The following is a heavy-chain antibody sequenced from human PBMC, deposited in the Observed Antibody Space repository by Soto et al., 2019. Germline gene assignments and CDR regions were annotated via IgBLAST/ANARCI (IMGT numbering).Heavy chain of an antibody. CDR2: INAGYGNT. CDR1: GYTFSSYA. CDR3: ARSYYYDSSNFDY. J-gene: IGHJ4*02. V-gene: IGHV1-3*01. Sequence: ASVKVSCKASGYTFSSYAMHWVRQAPGQRLEWMGWINAGYGNTKSSQKFQDRVTISRDTSASTAYMELTSLRSEDTAVYYCARSYYYDSSNFDYWGQGTLVTVSS. D-gene: IGHD3-22*01.